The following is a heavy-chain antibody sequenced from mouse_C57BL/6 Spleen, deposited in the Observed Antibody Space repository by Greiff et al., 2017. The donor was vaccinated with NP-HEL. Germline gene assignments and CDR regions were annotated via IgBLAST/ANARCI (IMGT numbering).Heavy chain of an antibody. CDR2: ISSGSSTI. CDR1: GFTFSDYG. J-gene: IGHJ2*01. D-gene: IGHD1-1*01. V-gene: IGHV5-17*01. CDR3: ARDYGSTLDY. Sequence: EVTLMESGGGLVKPGGSLKLSCAASGFTFSDYGMHWVRQAPEQGLEWVAYISSGSSTIYYADPVKGRFTISRDNAKNTLFLQMTSLRSEDTAMYYCARDYGSTLDYWGQGTTLTVAS.